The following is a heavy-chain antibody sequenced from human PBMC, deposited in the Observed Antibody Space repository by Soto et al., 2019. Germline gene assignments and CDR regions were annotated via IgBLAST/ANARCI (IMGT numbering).Heavy chain of an antibody. J-gene: IGHJ4*02. CDR2: IYPGDSDT. Sequence: GESLKISCKGSGYRFTTYWIGWVRQMPGKGLEWMGIIYPGDSDTRYSPSFQGQVTISADKSIGTAYLQWSSLKASDTAMYYCAGHVNYGSGSFNYWGQGTLVTVSS. CDR3: AGHVNYGSGSFNY. CDR1: GYRFTTYW. V-gene: IGHV5-51*01. D-gene: IGHD3-10*01.